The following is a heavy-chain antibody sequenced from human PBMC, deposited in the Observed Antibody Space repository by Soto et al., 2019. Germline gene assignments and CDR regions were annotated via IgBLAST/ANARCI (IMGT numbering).Heavy chain of an antibody. CDR2: INHSGST. V-gene: IGHV4-34*01. CDR3: ARGPHHLYCSSTSCYSGAYYYYGMDV. J-gene: IGHJ6*02. D-gene: IGHD2-2*02. Sequence: PSETLSLTCAVYGGSFSGYYWSWIRQPPGKGLEWIGEINHSGSTNYNPSLKSRVTISVDTSKNQFSLKLSSVTAADTAVYYCARGPHHLYCSSTSCYSGAYYYYGMDVWGQGTTGTVS. CDR1: GGSFSGYY.